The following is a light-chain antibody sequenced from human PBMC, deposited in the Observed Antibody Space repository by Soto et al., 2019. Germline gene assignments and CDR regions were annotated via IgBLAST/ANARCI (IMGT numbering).Light chain of an antibody. CDR2: AAS. V-gene: IGKV1-39*01. J-gene: IGKJ1*01. Sequence: DIQMTQSPSSLSASVGDRVTITCRASQSISNYLNWYQQKPGKAPKLLIYAASSLQSGVPSRFSGSASGTDFTLTISSLQPEDFATYYCQQSSSTPRTFGQGTKVEIK. CDR1: QSISNY. CDR3: QQSSSTPRT.